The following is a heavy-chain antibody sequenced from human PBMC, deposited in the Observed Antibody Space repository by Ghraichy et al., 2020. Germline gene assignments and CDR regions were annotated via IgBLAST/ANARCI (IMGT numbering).Heavy chain of an antibody. J-gene: IGHJ5*02. CDR3: AKDQTRRIDVGSNWFDP. Sequence: GGSLRLSCAASGFTFSSYAMSWVRQAPGKGLEWVSAISGSGGSTYYADSVKGRFTISRDNSKNTLYLQMNSLRAEDTAVYYCAKDQTRRIDVGSNWFDPWGQGTLVTVSS. CDR1: GFTFSSYA. D-gene: IGHD2-15*01. CDR2: ISGSGGST. V-gene: IGHV3-23*01.